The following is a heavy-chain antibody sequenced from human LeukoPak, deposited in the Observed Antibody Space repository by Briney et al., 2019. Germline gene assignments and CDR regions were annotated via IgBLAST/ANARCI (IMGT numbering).Heavy chain of an antibody. CDR2: IIPILGIA. Sequence: SVKVSCKASGGTFSSYAISWVRQAPGQGLEWMGRIIPILGIANYAQKFQGRVTITADKSTSTAYMELSSLRSEDTAVYYCATERITISGVVIIGWFDPWGQGTLVTVSS. D-gene: IGHD3-3*01. V-gene: IGHV1-69*04. CDR3: ATERITISGVVIIGWFDP. J-gene: IGHJ5*02. CDR1: GGTFSSYA.